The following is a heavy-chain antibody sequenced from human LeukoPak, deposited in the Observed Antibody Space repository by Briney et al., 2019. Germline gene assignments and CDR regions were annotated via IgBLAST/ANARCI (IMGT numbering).Heavy chain of an antibody. D-gene: IGHD3-10*01. V-gene: IGHV3-7*01. CDR1: GFTFSSYW. CDR2: IKQDGSEK. J-gene: IGHJ3*02. Sequence: GGSLRLSCAASGFTFSSYWMSWVRQAPGKGLEWVANIKQDGSEKYYVDSVKGRFTISRDNAKNSLYLQMNSLRAEDTAVDYCARIKTYYYGSGSYPDAFDIWGQGTMVTVSS. CDR3: ARIKTYYYGSGSYPDAFDI.